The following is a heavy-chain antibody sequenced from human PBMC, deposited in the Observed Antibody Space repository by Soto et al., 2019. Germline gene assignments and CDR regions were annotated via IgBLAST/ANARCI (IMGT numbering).Heavy chain of an antibody. J-gene: IGHJ4*02. D-gene: IGHD2-2*01. CDR2: ISGSGGST. CDR3: ATSKGDCSSTSCPFDY. CDR1: GFTFSSYA. V-gene: IGHV3-23*01. Sequence: PGGSLRLSCAASGFTFSSYAMSWVRQAPGKGLEWVSAISGSGGSTYYADSVKGRFTISRDNSKNTLYLQMNSLRAEDTAVYYCATSKGDCSSTSCPFDYWGQGTLVTVSS.